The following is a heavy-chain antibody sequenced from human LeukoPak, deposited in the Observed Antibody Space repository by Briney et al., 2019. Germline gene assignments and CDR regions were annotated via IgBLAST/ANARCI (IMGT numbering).Heavy chain of an antibody. V-gene: IGHV3-66*01. Sequence: GVSLRLSCAASGFTVSSNYMNWVRQAPGKGLEWVSVVYTGGNTYYADSVKGRFTISRDNPKNTVYLQVNSLRAEDTAVYYCARDPYGTGAFDYWGQGTQVTVSS. CDR3: ARDPYGTGAFDY. CDR2: VYTGGNT. J-gene: IGHJ4*02. D-gene: IGHD1-1*01. CDR1: GFTVSSNY.